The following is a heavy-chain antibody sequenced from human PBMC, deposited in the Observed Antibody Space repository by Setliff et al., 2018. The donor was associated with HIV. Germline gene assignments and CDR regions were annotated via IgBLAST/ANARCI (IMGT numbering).Heavy chain of an antibody. CDR3: VQGGLSSGWGSF. J-gene: IGHJ4*02. Sequence: PGGSLRLSCAVSGFTFSNSAMSWVRQAPGKGLEWVSSVATNGGSTYYAASVQGRFTISSDNSKSVVYLQMNGLRAEDTAVYYCVQGGLSSGWGSFWGQGTLVTVSS. D-gene: IGHD6-25*01. V-gene: IGHV3-23*01. CDR2: VATNGGST. CDR1: GFTFSNSA.